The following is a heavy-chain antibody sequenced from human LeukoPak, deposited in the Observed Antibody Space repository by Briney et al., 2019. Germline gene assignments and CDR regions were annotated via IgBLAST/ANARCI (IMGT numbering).Heavy chain of an antibody. V-gene: IGHV1-3*01. CDR3: ATSGGYDDNWFDP. CDR2: INAGNGNT. CDR1: GYTFTSYA. D-gene: IGHD5-12*01. Sequence: ASVKVSCKASGYTFTSYAMHWVRQAPGQRLEWMGWINAGNGNTKYSQKFQGRVTITRDTSASTAYMELSSLRSEDTAVYYCATSGGYDDNWFDPWGQGTLVTVSS. J-gene: IGHJ5*02.